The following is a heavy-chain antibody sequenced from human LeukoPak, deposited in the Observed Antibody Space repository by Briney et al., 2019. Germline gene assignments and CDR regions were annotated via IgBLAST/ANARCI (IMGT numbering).Heavy chain of an antibody. Sequence: ASVKVSCKAFGYTFTNNWMHWVRQAPGQGPEWMGLISPTGGSTAYAQKFQGRVTLTRDMSTSTDYLELSSLRSEDTAVYYCARDPHWKLTLDYWGQGTLVTVSS. CDR3: ARDPHWKLTLDY. CDR2: ISPTGGST. V-gene: IGHV1-46*01. CDR1: GYTFTNNW. J-gene: IGHJ4*02. D-gene: IGHD1-1*01.